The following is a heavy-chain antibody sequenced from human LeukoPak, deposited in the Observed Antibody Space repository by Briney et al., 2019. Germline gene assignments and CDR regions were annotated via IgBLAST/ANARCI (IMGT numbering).Heavy chain of an antibody. D-gene: IGHD6-19*01. CDR3: ARDPRGIAVAGIFDY. J-gene: IGHJ4*02. CDR1: GFTFSSYG. CDR2: IRYDGSNK. Sequence: GGSLRLSCAASGFTFSSYGMHWVRQAPGKGLEWVAFIRYDGSNKYYADSVKGRFTISRDNSKNTLYLQMNSLRAEDTAVYYCARDPRGIAVAGIFDYWGQGTLVTVSS. V-gene: IGHV3-30*02.